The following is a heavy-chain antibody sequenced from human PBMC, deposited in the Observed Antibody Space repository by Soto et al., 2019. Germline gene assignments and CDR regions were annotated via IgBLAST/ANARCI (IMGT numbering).Heavy chain of an antibody. Sequence: SETLSLTCTVSGGSISSYYWSWIRQPPGKGLEWIGYIYYSGSTNYNPSLKSRVTISVDTSKNQFSLKLSSVTAADTAVYYCARSGIAAAWWWFDPWGQGTLVTVS. V-gene: IGHV4-59*01. J-gene: IGHJ5*02. D-gene: IGHD6-13*01. CDR2: IYYSGST. CDR1: GGSISSYY. CDR3: ARSGIAAAWWWFDP.